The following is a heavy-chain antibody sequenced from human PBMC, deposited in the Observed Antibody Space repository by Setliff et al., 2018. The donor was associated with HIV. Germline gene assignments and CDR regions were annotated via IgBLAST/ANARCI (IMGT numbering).Heavy chain of an antibody. CDR3: ARETQTNTGSYLA. Sequence: ASVKVSCKTSGYTFVNYYVNWVRQAPGQGLQWIGIMNCMNGDTSYAQSLKGRVTVTRDTSTSTVYMELSSLRLEDTAVYYCARETQTNTGSYLAWGQGTLVTVSS. D-gene: IGHD3-10*01. CDR1: GYTFVNYY. J-gene: IGHJ4*02. CDR2: MNCMNGDT. V-gene: IGHV1-46*01.